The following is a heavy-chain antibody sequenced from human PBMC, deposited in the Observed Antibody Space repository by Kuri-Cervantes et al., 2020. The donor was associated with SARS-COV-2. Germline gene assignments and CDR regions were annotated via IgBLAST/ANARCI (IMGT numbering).Heavy chain of an antibody. V-gene: IGHV1-2*02. CDR1: GYTFTGYY. Sequence: ASVKVSCKASGYTFTGYYMHWVRQAPGQGLEWMGWINPNSGGTNYAQKFQGRVTMTRDTSISTAYMELSRLRSDDTAVYHCARASSIVVVPAAPFDYWGQGTLVTVSS. J-gene: IGHJ4*02. CDR3: ARASSIVVVPAAPFDY. CDR2: INPNSGGT. D-gene: IGHD2-2*01.